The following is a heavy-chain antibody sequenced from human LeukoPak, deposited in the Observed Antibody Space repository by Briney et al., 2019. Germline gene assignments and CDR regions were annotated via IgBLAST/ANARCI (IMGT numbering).Heavy chain of an antibody. CDR1: GYSFSRYG. Sequence: PGGSLRLSCAAPGYSFSRYGMHRVRQALGKGLEWVALISYKGSNIYSADSLKSRFSISRDTSKNTLCLQMNSPTSEDTAVYYCARSVVRTGTGYFDNSGPGTPGTVSS. CDR3: ARSVVRTGTGYFDN. D-gene: IGHD1-1*01. J-gene: IGHJ4*03. CDR2: ISYKGSNI. V-gene: IGHV3-30*03.